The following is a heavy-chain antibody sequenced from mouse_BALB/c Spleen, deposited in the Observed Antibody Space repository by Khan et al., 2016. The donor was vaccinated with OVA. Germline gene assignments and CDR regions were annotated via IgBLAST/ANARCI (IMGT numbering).Heavy chain of an antibody. J-gene: IGHJ3*01. CDR2: IRYSGST. CDR1: GYSITSDYA. V-gene: IGHV3-2*02. CDR3: EGWSTY. Sequence: QLEESGPGLVKPSQSLSLTCTVTGYSITSDYAWNWIRQFPGNKLEWMGYIRYSGSTTYNPSLKSRISITRDTSKNQFFLQLNSVTTEDTATYDCEGWSTYWGQGTLVTVSA.